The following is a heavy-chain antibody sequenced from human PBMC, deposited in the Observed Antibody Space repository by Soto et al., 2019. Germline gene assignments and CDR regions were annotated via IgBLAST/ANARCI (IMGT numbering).Heavy chain of an antibody. Sequence: QVQLVQSGAEVKKPGSSVKVSCKASGGTFSSYAISWVRQAPGQGLEWMGGIIPIFGTANYAQKFQGRVTITADESTSTAYMELSSLRSEDTAVYYCARYPYGGIDSNEYFQHWGQGTLVTVSS. V-gene: IGHV1-69*12. D-gene: IGHD4-17*01. J-gene: IGHJ1*01. CDR1: GGTFSSYA. CDR3: ARYPYGGIDSNEYFQH. CDR2: IIPIFGTA.